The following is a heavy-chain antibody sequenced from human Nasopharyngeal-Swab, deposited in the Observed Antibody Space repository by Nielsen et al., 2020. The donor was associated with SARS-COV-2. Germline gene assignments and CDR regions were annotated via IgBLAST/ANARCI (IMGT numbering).Heavy chain of an antibody. D-gene: IGHD6-13*01. CDR3: ARDRSLLPAANDALDV. CDR2: IRMYNGKT. CDR1: GYTFTGYG. J-gene: IGHJ3*01. Sequence: ASVKVSCKASGYTFTGYGMSWVRQAPGRGLEWMGWIRMYNGKTHYAQKFQGRVTMSTDTSTNTAHMGLKSLTSDDTAVYFCARDRSLLPAANDALDVWGQGTTVTISS. V-gene: IGHV1-18*01.